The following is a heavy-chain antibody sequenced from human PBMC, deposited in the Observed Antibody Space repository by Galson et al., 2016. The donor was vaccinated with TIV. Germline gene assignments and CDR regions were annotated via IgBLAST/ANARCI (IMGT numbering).Heavy chain of an antibody. CDR3: KHGIMGPNADY. J-gene: IGHJ4*02. D-gene: IGHD1-26*01. V-gene: IGHV4-38-2*01. CDR2: MYHSGNT. CDR1: RYSITSGYY. Sequence: ATLSLTCAVSRYSITSGYYWGWIRQPPGKGLEWIGNMYHSGNTHYNPSLKSRVTMSVDTSRNLFSLKLASVTAADSAVYFCKHGIMGPNADYWGQGTLVTVSS.